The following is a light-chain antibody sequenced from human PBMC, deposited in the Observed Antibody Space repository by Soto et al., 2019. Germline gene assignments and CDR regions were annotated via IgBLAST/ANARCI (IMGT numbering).Light chain of an antibody. Sequence: EIVMTQSPATLSVSPGERATLSCRVSQSVSNNLAWYQQKPGQAPRLLIYGASTRATGIPARFSGSGSGTEFTLSICSLQSEDFAVYYCQQYNNWPPYTFGQGTKLEIK. J-gene: IGKJ2*01. CDR2: GAS. CDR1: QSVSNN. V-gene: IGKV3-15*01. CDR3: QQYNNWPPYT.